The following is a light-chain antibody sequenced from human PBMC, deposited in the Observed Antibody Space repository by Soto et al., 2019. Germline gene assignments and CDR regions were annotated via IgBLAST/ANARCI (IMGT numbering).Light chain of an antibody. J-gene: IGKJ1*01. V-gene: IGKV1-5*03. CDR3: QQYNTYSQT. CDR2: KAS. CDR1: QSISSW. Sequence: DIQTTQSPSTLSASVGDRVTITCRASQSISSWLAWYQQKPGKAPKLLIYKASSLESGVPSRFSGSGSGTEFTLTISSLQPDDSATYYCQQYNTYSQTFGQGTKVEIK.